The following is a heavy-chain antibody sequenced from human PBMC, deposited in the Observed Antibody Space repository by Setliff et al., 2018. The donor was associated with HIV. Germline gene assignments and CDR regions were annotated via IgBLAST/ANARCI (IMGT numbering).Heavy chain of an antibody. CDR1: GASISSDKW. CDR3: ARINYGSNLYYFDY. CDR2: INHGGIT. Sequence: PSETLSLTCTVSGASISSDKWCSWVRQAPGKGLEWSGEINHGGITNYNPSLKSRVTISVDKSKNQFSLNLSSVTAADTAVYYCARINYGSNLYYFDYWGQGTLVTVSS. D-gene: IGHD4-17*01. V-gene: IGHV4-4*02. J-gene: IGHJ4*02.